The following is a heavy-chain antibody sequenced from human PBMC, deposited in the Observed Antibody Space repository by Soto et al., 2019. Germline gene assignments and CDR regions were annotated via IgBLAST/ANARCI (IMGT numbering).Heavy chain of an antibody. V-gene: IGHV4-30-4*01. J-gene: IGHJ4*02. CDR2: IYYSGTT. CDR1: GGSISSGDYY. CDR3: ARTPAVYDSSGYYYGAFDY. D-gene: IGHD3-22*01. Sequence: PSETLSLTCSVSGGSISSGDYYWNWIRQPPGKGLEWIGYIYYSGTTYSNPSLRSRVTISVDTSKNQFSLRLNSVTAADTAVYYCARTPAVYDSSGYYYGAFDYWGQGALVTVSS.